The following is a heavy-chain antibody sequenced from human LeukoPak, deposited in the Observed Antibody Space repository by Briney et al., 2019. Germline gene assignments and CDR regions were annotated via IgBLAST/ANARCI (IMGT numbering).Heavy chain of an antibody. D-gene: IGHD5-24*01. CDR1: GFTFSSYG. V-gene: IGHV3-33*06. Sequence: GGSLRLXCAASGFTFSSYGMHWVRQAPGKGLEWVAVIWYDGSNKYYADSVKGRFTISRDNSKNTLYLQMNSLRAEDTAVYYCAKEAYIEMATITPDYWGQGTLVTVSS. J-gene: IGHJ4*02. CDR2: IWYDGSNK. CDR3: AKEAYIEMATITPDY.